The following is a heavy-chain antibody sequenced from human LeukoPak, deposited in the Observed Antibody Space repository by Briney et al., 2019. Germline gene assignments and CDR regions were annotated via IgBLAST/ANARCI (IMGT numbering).Heavy chain of an antibody. CDR2: ISGSGGST. CDR3: AKEVLLWFGELFRWFDP. Sequence: GGSPRLPCAASGFTFSSYAMSWVRQAPGKRLEWVSAISGSGGSTYYADSVKGRFTISRDNSKNTLYLQMNSLRAEDTAVYYCAKEVLLWFGELFRWFDPWGQGTLVTVSS. CDR1: GFTFSSYA. J-gene: IGHJ5*02. V-gene: IGHV3-23*01. D-gene: IGHD3-10*01.